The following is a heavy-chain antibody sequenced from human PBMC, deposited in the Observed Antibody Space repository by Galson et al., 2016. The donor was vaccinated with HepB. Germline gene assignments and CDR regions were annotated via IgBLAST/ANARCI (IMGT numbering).Heavy chain of an antibody. CDR3: ARGFGILPSAAFDY. CDR1: GASFSGYY. Sequence: SETLSLTCAVYGASFSGYYWSWIRQPPGKGLEWIGEITHSGSTNYNSSLKSRVTISVDTSKNHSSLNLRSVTAADTAVYYCARGFGILPSAAFDYWGQGTLVTVSS. D-gene: IGHD2-2*01. CDR2: ITHSGST. V-gene: IGHV4-34*01. J-gene: IGHJ4*02.